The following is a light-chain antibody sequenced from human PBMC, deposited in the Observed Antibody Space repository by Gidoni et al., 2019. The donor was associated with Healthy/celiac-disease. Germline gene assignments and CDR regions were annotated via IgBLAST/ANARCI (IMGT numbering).Light chain of an antibody. CDR2: GAS. V-gene: IGKV3-20*01. CDR1: PSVSSSY. CDR3: QQYGSSQLT. Sequence: EIVLTQSPCTLPLSPGQRATLSCRACPSVSSSYLAWYQQKPGQPPRLLIYGASSRATGIPARFSGSGSGTDFTLTISRLEPEDFAVYYCQQYGSSQLTFGPGTKVDIK. J-gene: IGKJ3*01.